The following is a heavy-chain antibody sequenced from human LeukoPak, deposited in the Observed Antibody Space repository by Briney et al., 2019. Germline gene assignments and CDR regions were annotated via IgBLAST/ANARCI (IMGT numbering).Heavy chain of an antibody. CDR2: IYYSGST. D-gene: IGHD6-13*01. CDR1: GDSSGSYS. V-gene: IGHV4-59*12. J-gene: IGHJ4*02. Sequence: PSETLSLTCTVSGDSSGSYSWSWIRQPPGRGLEWIGFIYYSGSTNYNPSLRGRVSMSIDTSKNQFSLKLSSVTAADTAVYYCARDVVAAAGTWDYWGQGTLVTVSS. CDR3: ARDVVAAAGTWDY.